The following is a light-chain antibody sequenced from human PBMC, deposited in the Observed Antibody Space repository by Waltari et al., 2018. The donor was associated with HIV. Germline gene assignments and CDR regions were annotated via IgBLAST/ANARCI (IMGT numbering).Light chain of an antibody. Sequence: SYVLTQPPSVSVAPGQTARITCGGNNIGTKSVHWYQQLPGQAPRPVVNADPDRPSGIPERFSGSNSGNTATLTISRVEAGDEADYYCQVWDSSSDHPVVFGGGTKLTVL. CDR2: ADP. V-gene: IGLV3-21*02. J-gene: IGLJ2*01. CDR3: QVWDSSSDHPVV. CDR1: NIGTKS.